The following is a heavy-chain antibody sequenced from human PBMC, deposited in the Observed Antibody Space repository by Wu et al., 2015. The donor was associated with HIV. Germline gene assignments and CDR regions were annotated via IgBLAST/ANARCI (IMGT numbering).Heavy chain of an antibody. CDR3: ARDLRYFDSWFAVDVGMDV. D-gene: IGHD3-9*01. Sequence: QVQLVQSGAEVKKPGSSVKVSCKASGGTFSSYAISWVRQAPGQGLEWMGRIIPIFGTANYAQKFQGRVTITADESTSTAYMELSSLRSEDTAVYYCARDLRYFDSWFAVDVGMDVWGQGDHGHRSP. CDR2: IIPIFGTA. J-gene: IGHJ6*02. CDR1: GGTFSSYA. V-gene: IGHV1-69*13.